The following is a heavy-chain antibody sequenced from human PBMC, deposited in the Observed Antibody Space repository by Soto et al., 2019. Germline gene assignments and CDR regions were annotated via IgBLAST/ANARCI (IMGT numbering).Heavy chain of an antibody. CDR1: GGSISSGGYY. D-gene: IGHD2-15*01. Sequence: SETLSLTCTVSGGSISSGGYYWSWLRQYPGKGLEWIGCIYYSGSTHYNPSLQSRVTISGDTSKNQFSLKLSSVTAADTAVYYCARGRRYCSGGSCYRYYYYGMDVWGQGTTVTVSS. J-gene: IGHJ6*02. V-gene: IGHV4-31*03. CDR2: IYYSGST. CDR3: ARGRRYCSGGSCYRYYYYGMDV.